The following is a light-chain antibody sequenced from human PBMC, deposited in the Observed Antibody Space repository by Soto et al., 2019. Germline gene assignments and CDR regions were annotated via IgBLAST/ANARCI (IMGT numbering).Light chain of an antibody. CDR2: AVT. CDR3: TSYTGSSTLGV. J-gene: IGLJ2*01. CDR1: SSDVGGYNY. V-gene: IGLV2-14*01. Sequence: QSVLTQPASVSGSPGQSITISCTGTSSDVGGYNYVSWYQQHPGKAPKLIIYAVTDRPSGVSSRFSGSKSGNTASLTISGLQAEDEAHYYCTSYTGSSTLGVFGGGTKLTVL.